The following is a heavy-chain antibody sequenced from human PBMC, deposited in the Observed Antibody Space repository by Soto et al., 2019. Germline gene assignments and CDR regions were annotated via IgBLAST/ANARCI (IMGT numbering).Heavy chain of an antibody. J-gene: IGHJ4*02. Sequence: LRLSCAASGFTFSSFSMNWVRQAPGKGLEWVSSISTGSSYIYYADSVKGRFTISRDNAKNSLYLQMNSLGAEDTAVYYCARRGYSGYDLSLDYWGQGTLVTVSS. D-gene: IGHD5-12*01. V-gene: IGHV3-21*01. CDR1: GFTFSSFS. CDR2: ISTGSSYI. CDR3: ARRGYSGYDLSLDY.